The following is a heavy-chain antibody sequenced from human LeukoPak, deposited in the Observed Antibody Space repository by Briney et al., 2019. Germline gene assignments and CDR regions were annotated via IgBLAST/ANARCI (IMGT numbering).Heavy chain of an antibody. CDR3: AAIYGDYSDFNY. Sequence: SETLSLTCAVSGGSLSDYYWSWVRQPPGKGLEWIGEFTRFGYMNYNPSLSSRITISGDASKNQFSLKLSSVTAADTAVYYCAAIYGDYSDFNYWGQGTLVTVSS. CDR1: GGSLSDYY. J-gene: IGHJ4*02. D-gene: IGHD4-17*01. V-gene: IGHV4-34*01. CDR2: FTRFGYM.